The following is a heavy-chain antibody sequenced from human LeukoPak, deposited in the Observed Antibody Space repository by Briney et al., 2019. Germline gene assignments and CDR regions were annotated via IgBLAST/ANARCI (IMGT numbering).Heavy chain of an antibody. CDR2: MNPNSGNT. V-gene: IGHV1-8*03. J-gene: IGHJ4*02. CDR1: GYTFTGYY. Sequence: ASVKVSCKASGYTFTGYYMHWVRQAPGQGLEWMGWMNPNSGNTGYAQKFQGRVTITRNTSISTAYMELSSLRSEDTAVYYCAILTSGSYYEFDYWGQGTLVTVSS. CDR3: AILTSGSYYEFDY. D-gene: IGHD3-10*01.